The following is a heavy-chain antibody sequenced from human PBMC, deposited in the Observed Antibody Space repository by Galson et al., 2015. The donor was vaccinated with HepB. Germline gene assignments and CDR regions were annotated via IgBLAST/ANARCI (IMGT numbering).Heavy chain of an antibody. V-gene: IGHV4-30-4*01. D-gene: IGHD1-26*01. CDR2: VYYSGST. J-gene: IGHJ3*02. Sequence: QVQLQESGPGLLKPSETLSLTCTVSGGSISSGDYYWSWIRQPPGKGLEWIGYVYYSGSTYYNPSLKSRVTISVDTSKNQFSLKLSSVTAADTAVYYCARDGWELRLAFDIWGQGTMVTVSS. CDR3: ARDGWELRLAFDI. CDR1: GGSISSGDYY.